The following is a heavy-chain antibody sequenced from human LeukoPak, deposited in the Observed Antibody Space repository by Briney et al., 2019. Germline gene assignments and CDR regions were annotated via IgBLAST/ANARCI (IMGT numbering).Heavy chain of an antibody. D-gene: IGHD6-13*01. J-gene: IGHJ6*02. CDR1: GFTFSSYS. CDR3: AKAASSSWPSYYYGMDV. Sequence: PGGSLRLSCAASGFTFSSYSMSWVRQAPGKGLEWVSVITGSGGNTYYADSVKGRFTISKDNSKNTVYLQMSSLRDDDTAVYYCAKAASSSWPSYYYGMDVWGQGTTVTVSS. V-gene: IGHV3-23*01. CDR2: ITGSGGNT.